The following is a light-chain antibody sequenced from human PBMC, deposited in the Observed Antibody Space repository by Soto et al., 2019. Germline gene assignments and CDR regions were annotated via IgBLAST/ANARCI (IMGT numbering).Light chain of an antibody. J-gene: IGKJ4*01. CDR1: RSVLFSSNNKNN. CDR2: WAS. CDR3: QQYYNTPLT. Sequence: DIVMTQSPDSLAVSLGERATINCKSSRSVLFSSNNKNNLSWYQQKPGQPPKLLIYWASTRESGVPDRFSGSGSGTDFTLTISSLQAEDVAVYYCQQYYNTPLTFGGGTKVDLK. V-gene: IGKV4-1*01.